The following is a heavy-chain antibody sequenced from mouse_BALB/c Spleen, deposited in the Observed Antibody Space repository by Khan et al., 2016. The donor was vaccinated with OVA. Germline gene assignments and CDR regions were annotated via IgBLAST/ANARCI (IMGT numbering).Heavy chain of an antibody. CDR1: GYSITSVYA. D-gene: IGHD2-3*01. J-gene: IGHJ4*01. CDR2: INYSGST. CDR3: ARDGSRYNYAMDY. V-gene: IGHV3-2*02. Sequence: EVQLVESGPGLVNPSQSLSPTCPVTGYSITSVYAWNWIRQFPGNKLEWMGYINYSGSTNYNPALKSRISITRDTSKNQFFLQLNSVTTEDTATYYCARDGSRYNYAMDYWGQGTSVTVSS.